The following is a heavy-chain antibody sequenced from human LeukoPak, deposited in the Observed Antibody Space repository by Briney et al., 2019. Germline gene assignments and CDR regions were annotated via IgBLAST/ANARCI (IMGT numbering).Heavy chain of an antibody. Sequence: SETLSLTCTVSGGSISSYYWSWIRQPAGKGLEWIGRIYTSGSTNYNPSLKSRVTMSVDTSKNQFSLKLSSVTAADTAMYYCARVNLEYYYASGRLIKYYYYYMDVWGKGTTVTISS. V-gene: IGHV4-4*07. CDR1: GGSISSYY. CDR3: ARVNLEYYYASGRLIKYYYYYMDV. CDR2: IYTSGST. J-gene: IGHJ6*03. D-gene: IGHD3-10*01.